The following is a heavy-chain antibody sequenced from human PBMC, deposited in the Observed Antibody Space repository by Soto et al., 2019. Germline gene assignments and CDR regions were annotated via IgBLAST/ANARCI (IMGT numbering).Heavy chain of an antibody. CDR2: MNPNSGNT. CDR1: GYTFTRYD. D-gene: IGHD2-15*01. J-gene: IGHJ6*02. CDR3: ARGRGYCSGGSCYGDYGMDV. Sequence: ASVKVSCKASGYTFTRYDINWGRQATGQGLEWMGWMNPNSGNTGYAQKIQGRVTMTRNTSISTAYMELSSLRSEDTAVYYCARGRGYCSGGSCYGDYGMDVWGQGTTVTVSS. V-gene: IGHV1-8*01.